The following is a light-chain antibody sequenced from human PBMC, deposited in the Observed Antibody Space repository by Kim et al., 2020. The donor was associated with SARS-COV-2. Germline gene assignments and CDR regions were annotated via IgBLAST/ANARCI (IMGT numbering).Light chain of an antibody. Sequence: APGKTARIPCGGNNIGSKNVHWYQQKPGQAPVLVIYYDRDRPSGIPERFSGSNSGNTATLAISRVEAGDEADYFCQVWDSSSDHVVFGRGTQLTVL. CDR2: YDR. V-gene: IGLV3-21*01. CDR1: NIGSKN. CDR3: QVWDSSSDHVV. J-gene: IGLJ2*01.